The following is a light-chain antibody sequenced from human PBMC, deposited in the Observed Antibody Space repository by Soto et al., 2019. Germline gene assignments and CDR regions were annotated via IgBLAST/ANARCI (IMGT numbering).Light chain of an antibody. CDR2: EVS. Sequence: QSVLTQPASVSGSPGQSITISCTGTSSDVGGYNYVSWYQQHPGKAPKLMIYEVSQRPSGVPDRFSGSKSGNTASLTVSGLQAEDEADYYCSSYAGSNNPYVFGTGTKVTVL. CDR1: SSDVGGYNY. CDR3: SSYAGSNNPYV. J-gene: IGLJ1*01. V-gene: IGLV2-8*01.